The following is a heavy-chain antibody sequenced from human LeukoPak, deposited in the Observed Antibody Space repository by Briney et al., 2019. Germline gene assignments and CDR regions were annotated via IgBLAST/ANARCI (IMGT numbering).Heavy chain of an antibody. D-gene: IGHD4-17*01. CDR2: IKQDGSDK. J-gene: IGHJ4*02. V-gene: IGHV3-7*01. CDR3: AKRSPTYGDYDRLDY. CDR1: GFTLSNYW. Sequence: GGSLRLSCAASGFTLSNYWMNWVRQAPGKGLEWVANIKQDGSDKYYVGSVRGRFTISRDNANNSLYLQMNSLRAEDTAVYYCAKRSPTYGDYDRLDYWGQGTLVTVSS.